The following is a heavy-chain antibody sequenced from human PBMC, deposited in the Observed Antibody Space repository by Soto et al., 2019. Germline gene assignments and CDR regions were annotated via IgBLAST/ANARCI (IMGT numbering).Heavy chain of an antibody. V-gene: IGHV4-31*03. J-gene: IGHJ6*03. CDR2: IYDGGSA. D-gene: IGHD1-26*01. Sequence: QVQLQESGPGLVKPSQTLSLTCIVSGDSISRGGYFWTWIRQHPGKGLEWIGYIYDGGSAFYNPSLKSRVTMSVDTSKNQFSLNLRSVTAADTAVFYCARGILRPNHYMDVWGKGTAVAVSS. CDR1: GDSISRGGYF. CDR3: ARGILRPNHYMDV.